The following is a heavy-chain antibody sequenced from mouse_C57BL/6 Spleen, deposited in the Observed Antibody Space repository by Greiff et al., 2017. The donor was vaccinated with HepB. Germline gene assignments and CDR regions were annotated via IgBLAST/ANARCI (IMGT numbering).Heavy chain of an antibody. V-gene: IGHV1-80*01. CDR3: ARARDYYGPYFDY. J-gene: IGHJ2*01. D-gene: IGHD1-2*01. CDR1: GYAFSSYW. Sequence: VQLQQSGAELVKPGASVKISCKASGYAFSSYWMNWVKQRPGKGLEWIGQIYPGDGDTTYNGKFKGKATLTADKTSSTAYMQLSSLTSEDSAVYFCARARDYYGPYFDYWGQGTTLTVSS. CDR2: IYPGDGDT.